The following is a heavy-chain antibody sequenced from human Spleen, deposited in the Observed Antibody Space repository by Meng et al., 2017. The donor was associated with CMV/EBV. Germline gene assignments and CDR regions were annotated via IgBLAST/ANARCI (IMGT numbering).Heavy chain of an antibody. CDR2: IYHSGST. D-gene: IGHD6-13*01. CDR1: GGSITSSNW. Sequence: SETLSLTCVVSGGSITSSNWWSWVRQPPGKGLESIGEIYHSGSTNYNPSLKSRVTISVDKSKNQFSLKLSSVTAADTAVYYCARDRWDSSSRFGNDYWGQGTLVTVSS. CDR3: ARDRWDSSSRFGNDY. V-gene: IGHV4-4*02. J-gene: IGHJ4*02.